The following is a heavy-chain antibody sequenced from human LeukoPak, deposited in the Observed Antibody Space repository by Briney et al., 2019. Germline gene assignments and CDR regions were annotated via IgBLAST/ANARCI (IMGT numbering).Heavy chain of an antibody. D-gene: IGHD1-26*01. J-gene: IGHJ4*02. Sequence: GGSLRLSCAASGFTFSSYEMNWVRQAPGKGLEWVSSISSSSSYIYYADSVKGRFTISRDNAKNSLYLQMNSLRAEDTAVYYCARGGGSHLSRFDYWGQGTLVTVSS. V-gene: IGHV3-21*01. CDR3: ARGGGSHLSRFDY. CDR1: GFTFSSYE. CDR2: ISSSSSYI.